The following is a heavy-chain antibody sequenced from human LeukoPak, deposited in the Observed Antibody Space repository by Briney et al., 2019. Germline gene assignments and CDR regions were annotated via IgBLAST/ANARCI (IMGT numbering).Heavy chain of an antibody. D-gene: IGHD6-13*01. CDR1: GGSITPYY. Sequence: SDTLSLTCTVSGGSITPYYWSWIRQPPGKGLEWIGYIYYSGSTKYNPSLKRRVTISVDTSKNQFSLKLSSVTAADTAVYYCARGAAEGRYYYYMDVWGKGTTVTVSS. V-gene: IGHV4-59*08. J-gene: IGHJ6*03. CDR3: ARGAAEGRYYYYMDV. CDR2: IYYSGST.